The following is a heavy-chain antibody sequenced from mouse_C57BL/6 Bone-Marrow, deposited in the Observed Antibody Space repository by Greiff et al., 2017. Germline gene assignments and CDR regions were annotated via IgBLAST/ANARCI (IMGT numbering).Heavy chain of an antibody. J-gene: IGHJ1*03. CDR2: INPSSGYT. Sequence: VQLQQSGAELAKPGASVKLSCKASGYTFTSYWMHWVKQRPGQGLEWIGYINPSSGYTKYNQKFKDKATLPADKSSSTAYMQLSSLTYEDSAVYYCAREYYGSGYFDVWGTGTTVTVSS. D-gene: IGHD1-1*01. V-gene: IGHV1-7*01. CDR1: GYTFTSYW. CDR3: AREYYGSGYFDV.